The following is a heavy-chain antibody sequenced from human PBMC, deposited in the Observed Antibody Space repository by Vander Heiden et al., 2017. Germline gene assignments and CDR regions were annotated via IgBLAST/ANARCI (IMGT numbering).Heavy chain of an antibody. CDR2: ISYDGSNK. J-gene: IGHJ6*02. CDR3: AKGDRYYYYYYGMDV. Sequence: LEWVAVISYDGSNKYYADSVKGRFTISRDNSKNTLYLQMNSLRAEDTAVYYCAKGDRYYYYYYGMDVWGQGTTVAVCS. D-gene: IGHD2-21*02. V-gene: IGHV3-30*01.